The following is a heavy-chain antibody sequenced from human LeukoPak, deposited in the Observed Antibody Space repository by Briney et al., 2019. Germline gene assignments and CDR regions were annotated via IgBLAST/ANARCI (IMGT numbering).Heavy chain of an antibody. CDR2: IASDGSHT. D-gene: IGHD2-21*01. J-gene: IGHJ3*02. CDR3: ARERQDTILHSGAFDI. Sequence: GGSLRLSCAASGFTFGSYAMHWVRQAPGKGLEWVADIASDGSHTFYVESVKGRFTISRDNSKNTLYLQMNSLRAEDTAVYFCARERQDTILHSGAFDIWGQGTMVTVSS. V-gene: IGHV3-30-3*01. CDR1: GFTFGSYA.